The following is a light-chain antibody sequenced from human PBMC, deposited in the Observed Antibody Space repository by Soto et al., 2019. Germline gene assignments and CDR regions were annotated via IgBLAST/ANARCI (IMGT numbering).Light chain of an antibody. J-gene: IGLJ3*02. Sequence: QSVLTQPASVSGSPGQSITISCTGTSSDVGAYNYVSWYQQYPGKAPKLMIYAVSNRPSGVSNRFSGSKSGNTPSLTISGLQAEDEADYYCSSYTTTPTNTWVFGGGTKLTVL. CDR1: SSDVGAYNY. V-gene: IGLV2-14*01. CDR3: SSYTTTPTNTWV. CDR2: AVS.